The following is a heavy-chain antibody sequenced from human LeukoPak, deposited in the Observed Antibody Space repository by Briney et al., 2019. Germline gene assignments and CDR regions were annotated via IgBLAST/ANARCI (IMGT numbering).Heavy chain of an antibody. Sequence: SETLSLTCTVSGGSISSYYWSWIRQPPGKGLEWIGYIYYSGSTNYNPSLKSRVTISVDTSKNQFSLKLSSVTAADTAVYYCARDVRADSPTSGMDVWGQGTTVTVSS. CDR3: ARDVRADSPTSGMDV. CDR2: IYYSGST. D-gene: IGHD3-10*02. J-gene: IGHJ6*02. V-gene: IGHV4-59*12. CDR1: GGSISSYY.